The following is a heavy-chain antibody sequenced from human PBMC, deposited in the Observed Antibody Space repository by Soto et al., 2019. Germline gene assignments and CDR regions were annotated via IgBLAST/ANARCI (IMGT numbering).Heavy chain of an antibody. CDR2: ISIGSGSI. J-gene: IGHJ3*01. CDR3: VRDDRWAFDF. D-gene: IGHD3-22*01. CDR1: GVSFSHYA. Sequence: DVQLVESGGGLVQPVGSRRGSGAASGVSFSHYARNWVRQAPGKGLEWVSYISIGSGSIFYADSVKGRFTISRDDAKNSLYMQMTTLRDEDTAVYYCVRDDRWAFDFWGQGTMVNVSS. V-gene: IGHV3-48*02.